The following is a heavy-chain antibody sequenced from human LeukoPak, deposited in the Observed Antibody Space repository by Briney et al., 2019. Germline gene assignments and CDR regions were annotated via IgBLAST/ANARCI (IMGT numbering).Heavy chain of an antibody. Sequence: PSETLSLTCTVSGGSISNYYWNWIRQPPGKGLEWIGYIYYTGSTNYNPSLKSRVTMSVDTSKNQFSLNLSSVTAADTAVCYCARVFSVAGTFDYWGQGTLVTVSS. CDR1: GGSISNYY. CDR3: ARVFSVAGTFDY. CDR2: IYYTGST. J-gene: IGHJ4*02. V-gene: IGHV4-59*12. D-gene: IGHD6-19*01.